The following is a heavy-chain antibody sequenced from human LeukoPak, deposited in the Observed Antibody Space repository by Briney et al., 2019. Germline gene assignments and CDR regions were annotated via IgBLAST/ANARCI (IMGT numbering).Heavy chain of an antibody. J-gene: IGHJ4*02. Sequence: SETLSLTCAVYGGSFSGYYWSWNRQTPGKGLEWIGEIHPSGSPNYSPSLKSRVTISVDTSKNQFSLKLNSVTAADTAVYYCARGTDRSKLGYWGQGTLVTVSS. CDR1: GGSFSGYY. D-gene: IGHD3-22*01. V-gene: IGHV4-34*01. CDR2: IHPSGSP. CDR3: ARGTDRSKLGY.